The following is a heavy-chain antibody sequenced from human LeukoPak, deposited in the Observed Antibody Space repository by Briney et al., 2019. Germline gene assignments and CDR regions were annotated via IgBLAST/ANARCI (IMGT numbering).Heavy chain of an antibody. J-gene: IGHJ4*02. CDR1: GFTLSSYA. D-gene: IGHD4-11*01. CDR2: ISGSGGST. CDR3: AKDLNLMTTVYY. V-gene: IGHV3-23*01. Sequence: PGGSLRLSCAASGFTLSSYAMSWVRQAPGKGLEWVSAISGSGGSTYYADSVKGRFTISRDNSKNTLYLQMNSLRAEDTAVYYCAKDLNLMTTVYYWGQGTLVTVSS.